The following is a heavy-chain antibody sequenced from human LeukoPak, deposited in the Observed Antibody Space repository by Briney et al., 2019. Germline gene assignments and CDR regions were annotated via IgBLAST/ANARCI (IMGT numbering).Heavy chain of an antibody. Sequence: SETLSLTCAVYGGSFSGYYWSWIRQPPGKGLEWIGEINHSGSTNYNPSLKSRVTISVDTSKNQFSLKLSSVTAADTAMYYCARESTTVAGTFDYWGQGTLVTVSS. CDR2: INHSGST. CDR3: ARESTTVAGTFDY. J-gene: IGHJ4*02. V-gene: IGHV4-34*01. CDR1: GGSFSGYY. D-gene: IGHD6-19*01.